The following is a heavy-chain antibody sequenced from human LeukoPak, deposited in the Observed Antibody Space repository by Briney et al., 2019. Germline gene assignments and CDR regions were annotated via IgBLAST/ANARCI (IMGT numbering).Heavy chain of an antibody. CDR1: GFTFSDYY. J-gene: IGHJ4*01. D-gene: IGHD6-13*01. V-gene: IGHV3-11*01. CDR3: ARALRDSSWYYEY. CDR2: ISNSGDIM. Sequence: GGSLRLSCAASGFTFSDYYMSWFRQAPGKGLEWVSYISNSGDIMYYADSVKGRFTISRDNAKNSQYQQMSTLRADDTAVYYCARALRDSSWYYEYWGRGTLVTVSS.